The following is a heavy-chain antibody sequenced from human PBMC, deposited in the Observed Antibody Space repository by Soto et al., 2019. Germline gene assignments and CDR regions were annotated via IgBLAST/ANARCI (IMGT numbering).Heavy chain of an antibody. D-gene: IGHD3-22*01. CDR1: GYTFTSYG. CDR2: ISAYNGNT. Sequence: GASVKVSCKASGYTFTSYGISWVRQAPGQGLEWMGWISAYNGNTNYAQKLQGRVTMTTDTSTSTAYMELRSLRSDDTAVYYCAREVYYYDSSGLDYWGQGTLVTVSS. CDR3: AREVYYYDSSGLDY. V-gene: IGHV1-18*01. J-gene: IGHJ4*02.